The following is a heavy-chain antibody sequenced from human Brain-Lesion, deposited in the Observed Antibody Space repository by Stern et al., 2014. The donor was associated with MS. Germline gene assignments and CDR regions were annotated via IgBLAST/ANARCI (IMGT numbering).Heavy chain of an antibody. V-gene: IGHV4-4*02. J-gene: IGHJ6*02. D-gene: IGHD3-10*01. CDR1: GASISNTQW. CDR2: IYQSGSA. Sequence: VQLVESDPGLVKPSGTLSLTCAVSGASISNTQWWTWVRQSPGKGLEWIGEIYQSGSANYTPSLRSRVTISVDRSKNSFSLKLNSVTAADTAVYYCARDPRRGGLSGYYHGMDVWGQGTTVTVSS. CDR3: ARDPRRGGLSGYYHGMDV.